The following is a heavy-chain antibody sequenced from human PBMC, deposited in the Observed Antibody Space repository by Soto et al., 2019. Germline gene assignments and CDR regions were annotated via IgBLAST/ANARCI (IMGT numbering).Heavy chain of an antibody. CDR1: GFTVSSNY. CDR3: VRDFGSSSEGGMDV. V-gene: IGHV3-53*01. J-gene: IGHJ6*02. D-gene: IGHD6-6*01. CDR2: IYSGGIT. Sequence: GGSLRLSCAASGFTVSSNYMSWVRQAPGKGLEWVSVIYSGGITFYADSVKGRFTISRDNSKNTLYLQMNNLRGEDTAVYYCVRDFGSSSEGGMDVCGQGTTVTVYS.